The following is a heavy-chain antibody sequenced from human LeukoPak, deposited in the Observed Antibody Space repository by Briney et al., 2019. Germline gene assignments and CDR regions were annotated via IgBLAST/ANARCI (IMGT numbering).Heavy chain of an antibody. CDR3: AKDWEGDGYLQH. J-gene: IGHJ1*01. CDR2: ISGSGGST. D-gene: IGHD5-24*01. CDR1: GLTFSRYG. V-gene: IGHV3-23*01. Sequence: SGGSLRLSCAASGLTFSRYGIHWVRQAPGKGLEWVSAISGSGGSTYYADSVKGRFTISRDNSKNTLYLQMNSLRAEDTAVYYCAKDWEGDGYLQHWGQGTLVTVSS.